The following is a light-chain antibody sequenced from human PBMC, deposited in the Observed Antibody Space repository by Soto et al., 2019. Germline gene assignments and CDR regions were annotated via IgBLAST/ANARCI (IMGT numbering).Light chain of an antibody. CDR2: AAS. J-gene: IGKJ3*01. Sequence: IQLTQSPSSLSASVGDRVTITCRASQGTSSYLAWYQQKPGKAPKLLIYAASTLQSGVPSRFSGSGSGTDFTLTISSLQPEDFATYYCQQLNSYPAFTFGPGTKVDIK. CDR1: QGTSSY. V-gene: IGKV1-9*01. CDR3: QQLNSYPAFT.